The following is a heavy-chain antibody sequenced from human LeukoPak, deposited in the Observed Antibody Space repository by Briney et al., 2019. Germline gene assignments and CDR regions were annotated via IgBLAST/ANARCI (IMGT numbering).Heavy chain of an antibody. J-gene: IGHJ6*02. V-gene: IGHV1-8*01. CDR1: GYTFTNLD. CDR2: MSPNSGNT. CDR3: ARGGDASSGWYPDYFYGMDV. Sequence: ASVRVSCKTSGYTFTNLDINWLRQAPGQGLEWMGWMSPNSGNTGYAQKFQGRVTMTRNTSISTAYMELSSLRSEDTAVYYCARGGDASSGWYPDYFYGMDVWGQGTTVTVSS. D-gene: IGHD6-19*01.